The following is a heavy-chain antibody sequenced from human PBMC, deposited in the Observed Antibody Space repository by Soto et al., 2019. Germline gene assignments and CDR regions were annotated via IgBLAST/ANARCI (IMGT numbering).Heavy chain of an antibody. CDR1: GYTFTSYG. D-gene: IGHD3-22*01. Sequence: ASVKVSCKASGYTFTSYGINCVRQAPGQGLEWMGWISAYNGNTNYAQKLQGRVTMTTGTSTSTAYMELRSLRSDDTAVYYCARGGDSSGYYYPFDYWGQGTLVTVSS. J-gene: IGHJ4*02. CDR2: ISAYNGNT. V-gene: IGHV1-18*01. CDR3: ARGGDSSGYYYPFDY.